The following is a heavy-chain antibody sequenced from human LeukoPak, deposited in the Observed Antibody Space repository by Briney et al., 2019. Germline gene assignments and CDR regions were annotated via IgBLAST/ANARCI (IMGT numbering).Heavy chain of an antibody. CDR2: FDPYDGET. V-gene: IGHV1-24*01. J-gene: IGHJ6*02. D-gene: IGHD1-26*01. CDR3: STEFARPPTYGMDV. CDR1: GYTLTELS. Sequence: ASVKFSCNVSGYTLTELSMHWVRQAAGKGLEWRGGFDPYDGETIYAQKFQGRVTMAEDPSTDPAYMELTSLRSEDTAVYYCSTEFARPPTYGMDVWGQGTTVTVSS.